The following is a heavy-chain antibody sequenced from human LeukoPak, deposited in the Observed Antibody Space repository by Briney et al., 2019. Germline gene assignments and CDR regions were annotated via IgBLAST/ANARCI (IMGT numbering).Heavy chain of an antibody. D-gene: IGHD3-3*01. V-gene: IGHV4-59*01. Sequence: SETLSLTCTVSGGSISSYYWSWIRQPPGKGLEWIGYIYYSGSTNYNPSLKSRVTISVDTSKNQFSLKLSSVTAADTAVYYCARAKELRFLEWFSFAPWGQGTLVTVSS. J-gene: IGHJ5*02. CDR3: ARAKELRFLEWFSFAP. CDR1: GGSISSYY. CDR2: IYYSGST.